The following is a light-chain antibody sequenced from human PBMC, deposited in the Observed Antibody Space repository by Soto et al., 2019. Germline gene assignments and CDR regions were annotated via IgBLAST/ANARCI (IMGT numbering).Light chain of an antibody. CDR2: DNN. CDR3: AAWDSRLSAEV. V-gene: IGLV1-51*01. CDR1: SSNIEKNF. Sequence: QSVLTQPPSVSAAPGQKVTISCSGSSSNIEKNFVSWYQYLPGTAPKLLIYDNNKRPSGIPDRFSGSKSGTSATLRITGLHTGDEADYYCAAWDSRLSAEVFGEGTKLTVL. J-gene: IGLJ2*01.